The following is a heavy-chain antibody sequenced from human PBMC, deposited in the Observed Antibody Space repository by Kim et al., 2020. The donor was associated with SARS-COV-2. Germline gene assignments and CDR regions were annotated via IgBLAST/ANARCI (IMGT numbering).Heavy chain of an antibody. D-gene: IGHD6-13*01. J-gene: IGHJ6*03. Sequence: GGSLRLSCAASGFTFSSYAMSWVRQAPGKGPEWVSAISGSGGSTYYADSVKGRFTLSIDNSKNTLYLQMNSLRAEDTDVYYCAKDGSSISWYYYYYMHVCSKETTVTSSS. CDR3: AKDGSSISWYYYYYMHV. CDR2: ISGSGGST. V-gene: IGHV3-23*01. CDR1: GFTFSSYA.